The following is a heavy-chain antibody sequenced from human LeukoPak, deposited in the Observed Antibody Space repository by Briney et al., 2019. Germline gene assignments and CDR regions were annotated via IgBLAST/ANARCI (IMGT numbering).Heavy chain of an antibody. J-gene: IGHJ4*02. D-gene: IGHD3-22*01. V-gene: IGHV3-7*01. CDR3: ARDPYYYDSSGGY. CDR2: IKQDGSEK. CDR1: GFTFSSYW. Sequence: GGSLRLSCAASGFTFSSYWMSWVRPAPGKGREWVANIKQDGSEKYYVDSVKCRFTISRDNAKNSLYLQMNSLRAEDTAVYYCARDPYYYDSSGGYWGQGTLVTVSS.